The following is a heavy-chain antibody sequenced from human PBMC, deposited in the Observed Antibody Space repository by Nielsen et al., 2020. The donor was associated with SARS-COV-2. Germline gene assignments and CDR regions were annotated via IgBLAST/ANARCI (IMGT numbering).Heavy chain of an antibody. J-gene: IGHJ4*01. CDR2: ISGSGGST. CDR1: GFTFSSYA. D-gene: IGHD1-26*01. CDR3: AKSGELSMIDY. Sequence: GESLKISCAASGFTFSSYAMSWVRQAPGKGLEWVSAISGSGGSTYYADSVKGRFTISRDNSKNTLYLQMNSLRAEDTAVYYCAKSGELSMIDYWGQEPWSPSPQ. V-gene: IGHV3-23*01.